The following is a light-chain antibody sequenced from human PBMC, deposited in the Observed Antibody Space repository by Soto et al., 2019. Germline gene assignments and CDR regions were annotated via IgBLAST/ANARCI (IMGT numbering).Light chain of an antibody. Sequence: QSALTQPRSVSGSPGQSVTISCTGTSSDVGGYNYVSWYQPHPGKAPKLMIYDVSKRPSGVPDRFSGSKSGNTASLTISGLQAEDEADYYCCSYAGPRVVFGGGTKLTVL. CDR1: SSDVGGYNY. J-gene: IGLJ2*01. CDR2: DVS. CDR3: CSYAGPRVV. V-gene: IGLV2-11*01.